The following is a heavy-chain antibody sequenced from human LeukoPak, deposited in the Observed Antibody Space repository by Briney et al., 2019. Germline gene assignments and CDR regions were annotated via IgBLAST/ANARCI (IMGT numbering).Heavy chain of an antibody. V-gene: IGHV3-33*01. J-gene: IGHJ5*02. CDR1: GFTFSSYG. CDR3: ARDFIAAAGTVWWFDP. D-gene: IGHD6-13*01. CDR2: IWYDGSNK. Sequence: GSLRLSCAASGFTFSSYGMHWVRQAPGKGLEWVAVIWYDGSNKYYADSVKGRFTISRDNSKNTLYLQMNSLRAEDTAVYYCARDFIAAAGTVWWFDPWGQGTLVTVSS.